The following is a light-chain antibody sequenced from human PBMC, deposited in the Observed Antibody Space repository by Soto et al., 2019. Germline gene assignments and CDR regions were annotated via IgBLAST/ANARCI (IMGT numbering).Light chain of an antibody. CDR2: ENN. CDR1: SSNIGNNY. V-gene: IGLV1-51*02. CDR3: GTWDSSLSAV. J-gene: IGLJ1*01. Sequence: QSVLTQPPSVSAAPGQKVTISCSGSSSNIGNNYVSWYQQLPGTAPKLLIYENNKRPSGIPDRFSGSKSGTSATLGITGLQTEDEADYYCGTWDSSLSAVFGTGTKVTVL.